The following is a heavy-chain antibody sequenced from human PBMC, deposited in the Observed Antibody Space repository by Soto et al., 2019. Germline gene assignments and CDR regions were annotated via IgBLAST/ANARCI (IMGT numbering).Heavy chain of an antibody. D-gene: IGHD3-16*01. CDR3: ETSGGGENYYYYAMDV. Sequence: QVQVVQSGAEVKRPGSSVNVSCKASGGYFNNRQTLNSYPISWVRQAPGQGLEWMGGIIPLFGTTNYAQRFQGRVMIADDKSTSTTQVEFNIATYDDTAVYYGETSGGGENYYYYAMDVWGQGTTVTVSS. J-gene: IGHJ6*02. V-gene: IGHV1-69*06. CDR1: GGYFNNRQTLNSYP. CDR2: IIPLFGTT.